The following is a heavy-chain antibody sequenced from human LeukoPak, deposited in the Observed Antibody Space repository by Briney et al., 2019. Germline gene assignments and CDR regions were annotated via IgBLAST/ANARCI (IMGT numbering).Heavy chain of an antibody. J-gene: IGHJ4*02. CDR3: ATNRGLYCSSTSCYGVPLGY. V-gene: IGHV1-24*01. CDR1: GYTLTELS. Sequence: ASVKVSCKVSGYTLTELSMHWVRQAPGKGLGWMGGFDPEDGETIYAQKFQGRVTMTEDTSTDTAYMELSSLRSEDTAVYYCATNRGLYCSSTSCYGVPLGYWGQGTLVTVSS. CDR2: FDPEDGET. D-gene: IGHD2-2*01.